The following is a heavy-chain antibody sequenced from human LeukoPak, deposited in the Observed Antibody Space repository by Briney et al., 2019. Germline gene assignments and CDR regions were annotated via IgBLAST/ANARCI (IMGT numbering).Heavy chain of an antibody. CDR3: AKTPLHYDILTGSGWFAP. J-gene: IGHJ5*02. CDR2: ISGSGGST. Sequence: GGSLRLSCAASGFTFSSYAMSWVRQAPGKGLEWVSAISGSGGSTYYADSVKGRFTISRDNSKNTLYLQMNSLRAEDTAVYYCAKTPLHYDILTGSGWFAPWGQGTLVTVSS. CDR1: GFTFSSYA. V-gene: IGHV3-23*01. D-gene: IGHD3-9*01.